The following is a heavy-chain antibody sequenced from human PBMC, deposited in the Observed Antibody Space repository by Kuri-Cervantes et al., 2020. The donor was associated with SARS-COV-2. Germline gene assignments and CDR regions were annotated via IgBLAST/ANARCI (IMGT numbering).Heavy chain of an antibody. CDR2: ISGSGSTI. J-gene: IGHJ4*02. CDR1: GFTFSSYA. D-gene: IGHD3-10*01. V-gene: IGHV3-23*01. CDR3: ARVNRIVGYYGSGSYSLDY. Sequence: GESLKISCAASGFTFSSYAMSWVRQAPGKGLEWVSAISGSGSTIYYADSVKGRFTTSRDNAKNSLYLQMNSLRAEDTAVYYCARVNRIVGYYGSGSYSLDYWGQGTLVTVSS.